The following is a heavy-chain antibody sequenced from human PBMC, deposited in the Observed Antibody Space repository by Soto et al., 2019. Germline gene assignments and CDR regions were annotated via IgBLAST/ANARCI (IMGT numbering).Heavy chain of an antibody. J-gene: IGHJ4*02. V-gene: IGHV2-70*01. CDR1: GGSFSPNYWA. CDR2: IDWDDDK. Sequence: TLSLTCTVSGGSFSPNYWAWIRQPPGKGLEWLALIDWDDDKYYSTSLKTRLTISKDTSKNQVVLTMTNMDPVDTATYYCARIHEYYFDYWGQGTLVTVSS. CDR3: ARIHEYYFDY.